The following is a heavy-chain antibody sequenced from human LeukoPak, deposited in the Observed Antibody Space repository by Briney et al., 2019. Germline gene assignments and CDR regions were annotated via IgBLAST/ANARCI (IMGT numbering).Heavy chain of an antibody. J-gene: IGHJ4*02. Sequence: PGGSLRLSCAASGFTFSSYAMHWVRQAPGKGLEYVSAISSNGGSTYYANSVKGRFTISRDNSKNTLYLQMGSLRAEDTAVYYCARDPSRPYSSSWLDYWGQGTLVTVSS. V-gene: IGHV3-64*01. CDR1: GFTFSSYA. D-gene: IGHD6-13*01. CDR2: ISSNGGST. CDR3: ARDPSRPYSSSWLDY.